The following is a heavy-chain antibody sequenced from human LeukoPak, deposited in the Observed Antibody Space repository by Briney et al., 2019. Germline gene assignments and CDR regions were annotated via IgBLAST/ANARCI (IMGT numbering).Heavy chain of an antibody. V-gene: IGHV3-53*01. Sequence: PGGSLRLSCAASGFTFSSYSMSWVRQAPGKGLEWVSVIYSGGSTYYADSVKGRFTISRDNSKNTLYLQMNSLRAEDTAVYYCARGDNSGDYGMDVWGQGTTVTVSS. CDR2: IYSGGST. J-gene: IGHJ6*02. CDR1: GFTFSSYS. D-gene: IGHD1-1*01. CDR3: ARGDNSGDYGMDV.